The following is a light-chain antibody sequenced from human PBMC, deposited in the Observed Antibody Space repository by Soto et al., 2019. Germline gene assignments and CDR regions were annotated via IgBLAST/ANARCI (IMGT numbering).Light chain of an antibody. CDR1: SSNIGNNY. CDR3: ATWESSLSVWV. V-gene: IGLV1-51*01. Sequence: QSVVTQPPSVSAAPGQTVTISCSGSSSNIGNNYVSWYQHLPGTAPTLLIYDTNKRPSGMPYRFSGSKYGTSAALGITGLQPGDEAAYYCATWESSLSVWVFGGGTKLTVL. J-gene: IGLJ3*02. CDR2: DTN.